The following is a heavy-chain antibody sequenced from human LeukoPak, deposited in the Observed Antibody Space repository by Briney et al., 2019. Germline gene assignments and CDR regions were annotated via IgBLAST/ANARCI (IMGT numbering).Heavy chain of an antibody. CDR1: GFTFSDYY. J-gene: IGHJ6*03. V-gene: IGHV3-11*04. Sequence: GGSLRLSCAASGFTFSDYYMSWIRQAPRKGLEWVSYISSSGSTIYYADSVKGRFTISRDNAKNSLYLQMNSLRAEDTAVYYCTRDATDYYYYYMDVWGKGTTVTVSS. CDR2: ISSSGSTI. CDR3: TRDATDYYYYYMDV. D-gene: IGHD2-15*01.